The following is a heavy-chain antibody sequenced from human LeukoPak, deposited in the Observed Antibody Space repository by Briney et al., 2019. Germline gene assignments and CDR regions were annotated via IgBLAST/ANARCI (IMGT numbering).Heavy chain of an antibody. D-gene: IGHD1-1*01. V-gene: IGHV4-39*07. Sequence: DPSETLSLTCTVSGGSISSSSYYWGWIRQPPGKGLEWIGSIYYSGSTYYNPSLKSRVTMSVDTSKNQSSLKMNSVTAADTAVYYCARGIETVNFDCWGQGTLITVSS. J-gene: IGHJ4*02. CDR2: IYYSGST. CDR3: ARGIETVNFDC. CDR1: GGSISSSSYY.